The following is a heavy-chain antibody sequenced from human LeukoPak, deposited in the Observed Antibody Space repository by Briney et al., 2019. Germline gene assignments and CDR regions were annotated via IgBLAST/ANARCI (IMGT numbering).Heavy chain of an antibody. CDR3: AKIAVAGTDAFDI. Sequence: GRSLRLSCVASGFTFSSYGMHWVRQAPGKGLEWVAVISYDGSNKYYADSVKGRFTISRDNSKNTLYLQVNSLRAEDTAVYYCAKIAVAGTDAFDIWGQGTMVTVSS. V-gene: IGHV3-30*18. CDR1: GFTFSSYG. CDR2: ISYDGSNK. D-gene: IGHD6-19*01. J-gene: IGHJ3*02.